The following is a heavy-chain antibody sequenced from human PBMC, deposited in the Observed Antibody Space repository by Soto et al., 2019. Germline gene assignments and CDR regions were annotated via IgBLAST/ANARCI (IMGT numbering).Heavy chain of an antibody. J-gene: IGHJ5*02. D-gene: IGHD1-7*01. CDR3: ARVSTGTTHYRWFDP. CDR2: INPNSGGT. V-gene: IGHV1-2*02. Sequence: ASVKVSCKASGYTFTGYYMHWVRQAPGQGLEWMGWINPNSGGTNYAQKFQGRVTMTRDTSISTAYMELSRLRSDDTAVYYRARVSTGTTHYRWFDPWGQGTLVTVSS. CDR1: GYTFTGYY.